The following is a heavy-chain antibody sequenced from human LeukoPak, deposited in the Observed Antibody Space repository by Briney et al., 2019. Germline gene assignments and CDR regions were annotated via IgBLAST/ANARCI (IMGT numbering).Heavy chain of an antibody. CDR2: ISGRDDTTYYTDSPEGST. Sequence: GGSLRLSCAASGFTFSSYAMSWVRQAPGKGLQWVSGISGRDDTTYYTDSPEGSTYYTNSAEGRFTISRDNSKNTVYLQIDSLGVEDTAVYYCAKCMSATGVCLNFDSWGQGILVTVSS. J-gene: IGHJ4*02. CDR1: GFTFSSYA. CDR3: AKCMSATGVCLNFDS. V-gene: IGHV3-23*01. D-gene: IGHD2-21*02.